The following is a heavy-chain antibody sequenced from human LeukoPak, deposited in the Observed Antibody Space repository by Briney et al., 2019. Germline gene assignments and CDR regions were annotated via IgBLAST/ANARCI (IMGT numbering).Heavy chain of an antibody. Sequence: ASVKVSCMPSGYTFTNYDINWVRQTPGQGHEWMGWMNPNNGNTGYAQKFQGRVTITRNTSISAVYMELRNLRSEDTAVYYCARGKIYPGYSPTPHWLDPWGQGTLVTVSS. CDR3: ARGKIYPGYSPTPHWLDP. J-gene: IGHJ5*02. CDR2: MNPNNGNT. CDR1: GYTFTNYD. V-gene: IGHV1-8*01. D-gene: IGHD5-18*01.